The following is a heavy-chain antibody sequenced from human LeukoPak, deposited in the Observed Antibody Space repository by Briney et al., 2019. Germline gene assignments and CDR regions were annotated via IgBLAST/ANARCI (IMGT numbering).Heavy chain of an antibody. Sequence: ETLSLTCTVSGGSVSGYYWSWVRQAPGKGLEWVANIKQDGSEKYYVDSVKGRFTISRDNAKNSVSLQMNSLRVEDTAVYYCARDKYYDRYFDSWGQGTLVTVSS. V-gene: IGHV3-7*01. J-gene: IGHJ4*02. CDR1: GGSVSGYY. CDR3: ARDKYYDRYFDS. CDR2: IKQDGSEK. D-gene: IGHD3-22*01.